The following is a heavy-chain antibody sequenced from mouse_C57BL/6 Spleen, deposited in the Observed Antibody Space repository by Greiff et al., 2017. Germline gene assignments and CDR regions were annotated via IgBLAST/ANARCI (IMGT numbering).Heavy chain of an antibody. J-gene: IGHJ4*01. CDR2: IRLKSDNYAT. V-gene: IGHV6-3*01. Sequence: DVKLVESGGGLVQPGGSMKLSCVASGFTFSNYWMNWVRQSPEKGLEWVAQIRLKSDNYATHYAESVKGRFTISRDDSKSSVYLQMNNVRAEDTGMYYCTGGGPGNYYAMDYWGQGTSVTVSS. CDR1: GFTFSNYW. CDR3: TGGGPGNYYAMDY.